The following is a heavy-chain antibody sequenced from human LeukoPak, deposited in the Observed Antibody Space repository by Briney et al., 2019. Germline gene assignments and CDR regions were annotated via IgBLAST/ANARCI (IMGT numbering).Heavy chain of an antibody. CDR3: ARAVAGNRLPDY. CDR1: GYTFTSYG. D-gene: IGHD6-19*01. V-gene: IGHV1-18*01. J-gene: IGHJ4*02. Sequence: ASVKVSCKASGYTFTSYGISWVRQAPGQGLEWMGWISAYNGNTNYAQKLQGRVTMTTDTSTSTAYMELRSPRSDDTAVYYCARAVAGNRLPDYWGQGTLVTVSS. CDR2: ISAYNGNT.